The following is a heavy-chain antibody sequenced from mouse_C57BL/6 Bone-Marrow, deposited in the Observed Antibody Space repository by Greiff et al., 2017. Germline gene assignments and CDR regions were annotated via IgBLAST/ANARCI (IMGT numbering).Heavy chain of an antibody. CDR2: ISNGGGST. CDR3: ARHGYEDYFDY. CDR1: GFTFSDYY. D-gene: IGHD2-10*02. V-gene: IGHV5-12*01. J-gene: IGHJ2*01. Sequence: EVQVVESGGGLVQPGGSLKLSCAASGFTFSDYYMYWVRQTPGKRLEWVAYISNGGGSTYYPDTVKGRFTISRDNAKNTLYLQMSRLKSEDTAMYYCARHGYEDYFDYWGQGTTLTVSS.